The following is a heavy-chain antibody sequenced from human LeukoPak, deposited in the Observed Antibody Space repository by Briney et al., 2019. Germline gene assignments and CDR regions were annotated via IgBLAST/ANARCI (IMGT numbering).Heavy chain of an antibody. V-gene: IGHV4-39*01. CDR3: ARVQYYYDSSGYYSGYYYYYMDV. J-gene: IGHJ6*03. CDR2: IYYSGST. Sequence: PSETLSLTCTVSGGSISSSSYYWGWLRQPPGTGLEGVGSIYYSGSTYYNPSLKSRVTIAVDTSKNQFSLKLSSVTAADTAVYYCARVQYYYDSSGYYSGYYYYYMDVWGKGTTVTVSS. D-gene: IGHD3-22*01. CDR1: GGSISSSSYY.